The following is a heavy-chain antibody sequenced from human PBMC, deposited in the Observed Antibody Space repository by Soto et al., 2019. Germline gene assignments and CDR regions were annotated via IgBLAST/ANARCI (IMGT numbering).Heavy chain of an antibody. CDR3: ARGRRQQQYYYYYYMDV. J-gene: IGHJ6*03. V-gene: IGHV4-34*01. Sequence: QVQLQQWGAGLLKPSETLSLTCAVYGGSFSGYYWSWIRQPPGKGLEWIGEINHRGSTNYNPSLKSRVTISVDTSKNQFSLKLSSVTAADTAVYYCARGRRQQQYYYYYYMDVWGKGTTVTVSS. D-gene: IGHD6-13*01. CDR1: GGSFSGYY. CDR2: INHRGST.